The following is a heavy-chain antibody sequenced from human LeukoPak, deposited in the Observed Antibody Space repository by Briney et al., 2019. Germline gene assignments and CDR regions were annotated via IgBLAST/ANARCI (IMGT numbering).Heavy chain of an antibody. V-gene: IGHV3-23*01. CDR3: ARGGYDYVWGSYRFSPSWFDP. D-gene: IGHD3-16*02. J-gene: IGHJ5*02. CDR1: GFTFSSYA. CDR2: ISGSGDNT. Sequence: GGSLRLSCAASGFTFSSYAMSWVRQVPGKGLEWVSVISGSGDNTYYADSVKGRFTISRDNSKNMLYLQMNSLRAEDTAVYYCARGGYDYVWGSYRFSPSWFDPWGQGTLVTVSS.